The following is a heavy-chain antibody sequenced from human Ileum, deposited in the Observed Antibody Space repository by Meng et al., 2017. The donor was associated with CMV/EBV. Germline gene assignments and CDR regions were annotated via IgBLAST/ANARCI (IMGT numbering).Heavy chain of an antibody. V-gene: IGHV3-30*03. CDR3: ARDLEYSSTIFGSDY. CDR2: SPYYGDDA. Sequence: GGSLRLSCSGSGVAFRNNYLHWVRQAPGKGPEWLSFSPYYGDDASYAASVRGRFTISKDNSANVVTLQMNNLKSEDTAVYYCARDLEYSSTIFGSDYWGQGTLVTVSS. D-gene: IGHD6-6*01. J-gene: IGHJ4*02. CDR1: GVAFRNNY.